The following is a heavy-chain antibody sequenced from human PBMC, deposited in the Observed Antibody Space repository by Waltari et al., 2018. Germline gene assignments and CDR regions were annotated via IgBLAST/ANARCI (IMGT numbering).Heavy chain of an antibody. CDR1: GYSSSPYH. V-gene: IGHV1-2*02. D-gene: IGHD1-26*01. J-gene: IGHJ4*02. CDR3: ARDPGPIVGAPDY. CDR2: INPKNGDT. Sequence: QVQLVQSGTAVKTPGASVKVSCQASGYSSSPYHLPWVRQTPGQGLEWLGWINPKNGDTGYAQNFLGRVTMTRDTSINTVYMDLSGLRSDDTAVFYCARDPGPIVGAPDYWGQGTLVTVSS.